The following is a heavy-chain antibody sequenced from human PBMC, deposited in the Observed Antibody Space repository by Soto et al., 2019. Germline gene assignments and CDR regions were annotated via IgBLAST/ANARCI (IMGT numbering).Heavy chain of an antibody. Sequence: SETLSLTCAVYGGSFSGYYWSWIRQPPGKGLEWIGEINHSGSTNYNPSRKSRFTVSVDTSKYQFSLKLSAVTAADTDVYCCARGRSSWYHFERYYFDYWGQGTLVTVSS. CDR3: ARGRSSWYHFERYYFDY. D-gene: IGHD6-13*01. V-gene: IGHV4-34*01. J-gene: IGHJ4*02. CDR1: GGSFSGYY. CDR2: INHSGST.